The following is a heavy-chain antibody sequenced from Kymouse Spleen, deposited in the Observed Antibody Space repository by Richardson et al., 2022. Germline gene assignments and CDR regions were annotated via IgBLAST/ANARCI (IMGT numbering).Heavy chain of an antibody. D-gene: IGHD3-10*01. J-gene: IGHJ6*02. CDR2: IKSKTDGGTT. Sequence: EVQLVESGGGLVKPGGSLRLSCAASGFTFSNAWMSWVRQAPGKGLEWVGRIKSKTDGGTTDYAAPVKGRFTISRDDSKNTLYLQMNSLKTEDTAVYYCTTETMVRGVIFYYYYGMDVWGQGTTVTVSS. V-gene: IGHV3-15*01. CDR3: TTETMVRGVIFYYYYGMDV. CDR1: GFTFSNAW.